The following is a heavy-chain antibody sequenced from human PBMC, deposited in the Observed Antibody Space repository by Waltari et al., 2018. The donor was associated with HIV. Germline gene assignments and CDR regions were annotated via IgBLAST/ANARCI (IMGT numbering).Heavy chain of an antibody. D-gene: IGHD3-3*01. CDR3: ATGDGRNFGVVREYYHYGMDV. CDR1: GGSFSNYA. V-gene: IGHV1-69*01. Sequence: QVQIVQSGAAVKKPGSSVKVSCEASGGSFSNYAVSWVRQVPGQGLEWLGGVIPIFGSPDYSQKFHGRLTIVADESINTAYMELSSLTSEDTAVYYCATGDGRNFGVVREYYHYGMDVWGQGTTVTVSS. J-gene: IGHJ6*02. CDR2: VIPIFGSP.